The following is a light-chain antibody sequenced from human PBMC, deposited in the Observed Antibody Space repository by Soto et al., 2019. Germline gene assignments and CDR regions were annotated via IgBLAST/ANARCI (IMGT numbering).Light chain of an antibody. CDR3: AAWDDSLNGRV. Sequence: QSVLTQPPSASGTPGQRVTISCSGSSSNIGSNTVNWYQQLPGTAPKLLIYSNNQRPSGVPDRFSGSKSGTSASLAISGLQDEDEADYYCAAWDDSLNGRVFGGGTKLTVL. CDR1: SSNIGSNT. J-gene: IGLJ3*02. CDR2: SNN. V-gene: IGLV1-44*01.